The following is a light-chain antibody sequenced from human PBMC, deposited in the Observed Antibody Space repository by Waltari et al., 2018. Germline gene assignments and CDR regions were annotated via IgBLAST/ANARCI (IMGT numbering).Light chain of an antibody. Sequence: QSALTQPASVSGSPGQSITISCTGTSSDVGGYNYVSCYQQHPGKAPKLMIFDVTKRPSGVSNRFSGSKSGNTASLTISGLQAEDEADYYCSSYTSTSTFVFGTGTNVTVL. V-gene: IGLV2-14*01. CDR3: SSYTSTSTFV. J-gene: IGLJ1*01. CDR1: SSDVGGYNY. CDR2: DVT.